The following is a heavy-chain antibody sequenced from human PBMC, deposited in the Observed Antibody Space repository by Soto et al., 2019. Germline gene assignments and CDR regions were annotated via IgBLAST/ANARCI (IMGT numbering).Heavy chain of an antibody. Sequence: QITLKESGPALVKPTQTLTLTCTFSGFSLITTGVGEGWIRQPPGKALEWVALIYWDDDKRYSPSLKSRLTLTKDTSKIQPVLTMPNLDPVHTATYFSAHSHESSDFWSGSLGWGQGTLVTVSS. J-gene: IGHJ4*02. D-gene: IGHD3-3*01. CDR1: GFSLITTGVG. CDR3: AHSHESSDFWSGSLG. V-gene: IGHV2-5*02. CDR2: IYWDDDK.